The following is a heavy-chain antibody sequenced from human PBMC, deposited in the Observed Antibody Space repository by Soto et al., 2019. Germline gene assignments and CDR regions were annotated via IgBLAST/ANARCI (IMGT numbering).Heavy chain of an antibody. CDR2: INHSGST. D-gene: IGHD6-19*01. CDR1: GGSFSGYY. Sequence: SETLSLTCAVYGGSFSGYYWSWIRQPPGKGLEWIGEINHSGSTNYNPSLKSRVTISVDTSKNQFSLKLSSVTAADTAVYYCARLQYSSGWYGWFDPWGQGPLVTVSS. J-gene: IGHJ5*02. V-gene: IGHV4-34*01. CDR3: ARLQYSSGWYGWFDP.